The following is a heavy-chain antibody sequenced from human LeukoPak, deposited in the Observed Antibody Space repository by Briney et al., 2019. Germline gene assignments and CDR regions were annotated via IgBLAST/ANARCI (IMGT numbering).Heavy chain of an antibody. CDR1: GFTFSSYW. CDR3: VREGRTLGY. CDR2: IKQDGSDK. Sequence: GGSLRLSCAASGFTFSSYWMTWVRQAPGKGPECVANIKQDGSDKNYVDSVKGRSTISRDNAKNSLYLQMNSLRTEDTAVYYCVREGRTLGYWGQGTLVTVSS. V-gene: IGHV3-7*01. J-gene: IGHJ4*02.